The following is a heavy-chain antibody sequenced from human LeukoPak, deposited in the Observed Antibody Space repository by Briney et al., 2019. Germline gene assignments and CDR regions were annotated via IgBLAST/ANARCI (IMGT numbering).Heavy chain of an antibody. D-gene: IGHD6-25*01. CDR2: IRNKVNSYTT. J-gene: IGHJ4*02. CDR1: GFTSSDHY. CDR3: ATSNSNGLSLFDY. Sequence: PGGSLRLSCVVSGFTSSDHYIDWARQAPGKGLEWVGRIRNKVNSYTTEYAASVKDIFTISRDDSKNSVWLQMNSLKTEDSAVYYCATSNSNGLSLFDYWGQGTLVTVSS. V-gene: IGHV3-72*01.